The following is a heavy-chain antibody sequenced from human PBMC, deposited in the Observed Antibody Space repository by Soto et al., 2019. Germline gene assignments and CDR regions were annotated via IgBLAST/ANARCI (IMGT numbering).Heavy chain of an antibody. CDR2: IKQDGSEK. J-gene: IGHJ4*02. V-gene: IGHV3-7*01. CDR3: AREDSIIIPAVSDF. D-gene: IGHD2-2*01. CDR1: GFTFSSYW. Sequence: HPGGSLRLSCAASGFTFSSYWMSWVRQAPGKGLEWVANIKQDGSEKYYVDSVKGRFTISRDNAKNSVSLQMNTLRVEDTAVYYCAREDSIIIPAVSDFWGQGTLVTVSS.